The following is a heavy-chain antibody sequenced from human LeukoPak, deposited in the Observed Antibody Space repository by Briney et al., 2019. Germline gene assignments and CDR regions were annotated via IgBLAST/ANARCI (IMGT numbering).Heavy chain of an antibody. CDR3: ARSGYCSGGSCYSDAFDI. V-gene: IGHV4-59*08. D-gene: IGHD2-15*01. CDR2: IYYSGST. CDR1: GGSISSYY. Sequence: SETLSLTRTVSGGSISSYYWSWIRQPPGKGLEWIGYIYYSGSTNYNPSLKSRVTISVDTSKNQFSLKLSSVTAADTAVYYCARSGYCSGGSCYSDAFDIWGQGTMVTVSS. J-gene: IGHJ3*02.